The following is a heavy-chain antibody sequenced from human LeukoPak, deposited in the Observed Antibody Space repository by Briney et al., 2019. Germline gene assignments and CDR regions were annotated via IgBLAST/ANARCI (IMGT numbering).Heavy chain of an antibody. CDR1: GGSISSYY. D-gene: IGHD3-3*01. V-gene: IGHV4-59*08. J-gene: IGHJ6*02. CDR3: ARHLKRPYYDFWSGYEPHYYYYGMDV. CDR2: IYYSGST. Sequence: KPSETLSLTCTVSGGSISSYYWSWIRQPPGKGLEWIGYIYYSGSTNYNPSLKRRGTISVDTSKNQFALKLSSVTAADTAVYYCARHLKRPYYDFWSGYEPHYYYYGMDVWGQGTTVTVSS.